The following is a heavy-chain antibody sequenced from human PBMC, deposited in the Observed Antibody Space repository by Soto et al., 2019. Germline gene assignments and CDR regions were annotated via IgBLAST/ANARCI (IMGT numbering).Heavy chain of an antibody. J-gene: IGHJ4*02. CDR1: GGSISSGGYY. D-gene: IGHD3-10*01. V-gene: IGHV4-31*03. Sequence: QVQLQESGPGLVKPSQTLSLTCTVSGGSISSGGYYWSWIRQHPGKGLEWIGYIYYSVSTYYNPSLKYRVTISEDTSKNQVILKLSSVTAADTAVYYCAIFMVRGVNDPIYFDYWGQVTLVTVSP. CDR2: IYYSVST. CDR3: AIFMVRGVNDPIYFDY.